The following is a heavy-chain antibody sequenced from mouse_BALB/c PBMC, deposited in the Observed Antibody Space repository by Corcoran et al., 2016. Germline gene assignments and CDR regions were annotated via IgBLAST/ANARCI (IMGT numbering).Heavy chain of an antibody. D-gene: IGHD2-10*01. J-gene: IGHJ3*01. V-gene: IGHV1S136*01. CDR3: ARHRFSYRFAY. Sequence: EVQLQQSGPELVKPGASVKMSCKASGYTFTSYVMHWVKQKPGQGLEWIGYINPYNDGTKYNEKFKGKATLTSDKSPSTAYMELSSLTSEDSAVDYGARHRFSYRFAYWGQGTLVTVSA. CDR1: GYTFTSYV. CDR2: INPYNDGT.